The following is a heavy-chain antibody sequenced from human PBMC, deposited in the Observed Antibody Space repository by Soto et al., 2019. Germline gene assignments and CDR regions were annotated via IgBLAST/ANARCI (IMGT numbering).Heavy chain of an antibody. D-gene: IGHD5-12*01. CDR3: ARRHGLDIDAEK. CDR1: GGSISSSSYY. CDR2: FFIGGNT. J-gene: IGHJ4*02. Sequence: SETLSLTCTVSGGSISSSSYYWGWIRQPPGKGLKWIASFFIGGNTSYNPSLKSRVTISVDTSKNQFSLKLSSVTAADTAVYLGARRHGLDIDAEKWGQETLVTVSS. V-gene: IGHV4-39*01.